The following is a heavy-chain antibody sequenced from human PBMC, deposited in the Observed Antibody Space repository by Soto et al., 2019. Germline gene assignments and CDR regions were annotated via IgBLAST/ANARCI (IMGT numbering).Heavy chain of an antibody. V-gene: IGHV1-69*13. CDR1: GGTFSSYA. CDR3: ARSVSFRYQLLKRGMDV. J-gene: IGHJ6*02. CDR2: IIPIFATA. Sequence: SVKVSCKASGGTFSSYAISWVRQAPGQGLEWMGGIIPIFATANYAQKFQGRVMITVDESTSTAYMELSSLRSEDTAVYYCARSVSFRYQLLKRGMDVWGQGTTVTVS. D-gene: IGHD2-2*01.